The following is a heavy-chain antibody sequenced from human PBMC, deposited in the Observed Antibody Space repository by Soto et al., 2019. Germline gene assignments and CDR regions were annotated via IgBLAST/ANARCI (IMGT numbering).Heavy chain of an antibody. CDR1: GFTFSSYG. CDR2: ISYDGSNK. D-gene: IGHD2-2*01. Sequence: GGSLRLSCAASGFTFSSYGMHWVRQAPGKGLEWVAVISYDGSNKYYADSVKGRFTISRDNSKNTLYLQMNSLRAEDTAVYYCAKVHCSSTSCYPNYYYYYGMDVWGQGTTVTAP. J-gene: IGHJ6*02. V-gene: IGHV3-30*18. CDR3: AKVHCSSTSCYPNYYYYYGMDV.